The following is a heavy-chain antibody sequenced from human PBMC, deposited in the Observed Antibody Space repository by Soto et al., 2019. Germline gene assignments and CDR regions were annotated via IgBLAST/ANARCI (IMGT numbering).Heavy chain of an antibody. Sequence: SETLSLTCIVSGGSISNFYWSWIRQPPGKGLEWIGYIYYSGSTNYNPSLQSRVTISVDTSKNQFSLKLSSVTAADTAVYYCARAVLPATAPFDYWGQGTLVTVSS. CDR3: ARAVLPATAPFDY. CDR2: IYYSGST. J-gene: IGHJ4*02. V-gene: IGHV4-59*01. D-gene: IGHD2-2*01. CDR1: GGSISNFY.